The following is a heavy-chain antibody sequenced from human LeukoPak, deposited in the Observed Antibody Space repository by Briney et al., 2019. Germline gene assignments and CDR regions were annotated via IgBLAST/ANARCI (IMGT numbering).Heavy chain of an antibody. CDR2: ISSSGSYI. J-gene: IGHJ6*03. CDR1: GFTFSSYS. D-gene: IGHD5-12*01. Sequence: GGSLRLSCAASGFTFSSYSMNWVRQAPGKGLEWVSSISSSGSYIYYADSVKGRFTISRDNAKNSLYLQMNSLRAEDTAVYYCAREHSGYDFPGRDYYYMDVWGKGTTVTVSS. V-gene: IGHV3-21*01. CDR3: AREHSGYDFPGRDYYYMDV.